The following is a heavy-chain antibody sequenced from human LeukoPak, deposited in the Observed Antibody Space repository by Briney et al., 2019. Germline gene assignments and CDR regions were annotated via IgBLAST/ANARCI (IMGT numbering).Heavy chain of an antibody. Sequence: SETLSLTCAVYGGSFSGYYCNWIRQPPGKGLEWIGEINHSGSTNYNPSLKSRVTISVDTSKNQFSLQLNSVTPEDTAVYYCARDPGHSSSWYGGSVRFDPWGQGTLVTVSS. J-gene: IGHJ5*02. V-gene: IGHV4-34*01. D-gene: IGHD6-13*01. CDR1: GGSFSGYY. CDR3: ARDPGHSSSWYGGSVRFDP. CDR2: INHSGST.